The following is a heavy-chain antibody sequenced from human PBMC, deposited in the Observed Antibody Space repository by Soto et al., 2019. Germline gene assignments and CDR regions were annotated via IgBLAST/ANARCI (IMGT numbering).Heavy chain of an antibody. V-gene: IGHV1-18*01. CDR2: ISAYNGNT. Sequence: GASVKVSCKASGYTFTSYGISWVRQAPGQGLEWMGWISAYNGNTNYAQKLQGRVTMTTDTSTSTAYMEVRGLRSADTAVYFCARGSVGVVPGASYYYYYMDVWGKGTTVTVSS. J-gene: IGHJ6*03. CDR3: ARGSVGVVPGASYYYYYMDV. CDR1: GYTFTSYG. D-gene: IGHD3-10*01.